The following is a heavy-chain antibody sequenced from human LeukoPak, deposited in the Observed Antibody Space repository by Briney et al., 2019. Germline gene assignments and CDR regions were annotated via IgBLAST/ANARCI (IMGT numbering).Heavy chain of an antibody. Sequence: SQTLSLTCTVSGGSISSGSYYWSWIRQPAGKGLEWIGRIYTSGSTNYNPSLKSRVTISVDTSKNQFSLKLSSVTAADTAVYYCAREGGSWVATINYWGQGTLVTVSS. J-gene: IGHJ4*02. CDR1: GGSISSGSYY. CDR2: IYTSGST. V-gene: IGHV4-61*02. CDR3: AREGGSWVATINY. D-gene: IGHD5-24*01.